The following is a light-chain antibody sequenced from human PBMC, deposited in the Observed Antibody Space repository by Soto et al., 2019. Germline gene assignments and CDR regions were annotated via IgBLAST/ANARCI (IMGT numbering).Light chain of an antibody. Sequence: EIVMTQSPATLSVSPGERVTLACGASQSVSSNLAWYQQKPGQAPRLLIYGASTRATGIPARFSGSGSGAEFTLTISSLQTEDFAVYYCQQYDNWWTFGQGTKVDIK. CDR2: GAS. CDR3: QQYDNWWT. J-gene: IGKJ1*01. CDR1: QSVSSN. V-gene: IGKV3-15*01.